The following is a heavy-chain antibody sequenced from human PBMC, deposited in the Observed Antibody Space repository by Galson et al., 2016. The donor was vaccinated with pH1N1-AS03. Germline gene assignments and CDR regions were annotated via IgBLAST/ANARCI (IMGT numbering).Heavy chain of an antibody. V-gene: IGHV3-73*01. CDR2: IDLRSKGYTT. J-gene: IGHJ5*02. CDR1: GYAFSESA. D-gene: IGHD3/OR15-3a*01. CDR3: TRDAGLLYWLDA. Sequence: SLRLSCAGSGYAFSESAVHWVRQPSGKGLEWVASIDLRSKGYTTSYAGSVRGRITISRDDSGITAYLQMNSLKIEDTAVCYCTRDAGLLYWLDAWGRGTLVTVSS.